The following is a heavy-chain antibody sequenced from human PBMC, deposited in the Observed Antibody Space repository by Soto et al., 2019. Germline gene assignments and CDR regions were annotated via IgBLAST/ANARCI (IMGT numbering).Heavy chain of an antibody. Sequence: SVKVSCKASGGTFSRYAISWVRQAPGQGLEWMGGIIPIFGTANYAQKFQGRVTITADESTSTAYMELSSLRSEDTAVYYCARDMIGGSGSYYWSDYHGQLTLFTVSS. V-gene: IGHV1-69*13. D-gene: IGHD3-10*01. CDR1: GGTFSRYA. CDR3: ARDMIGGSGSYYWSDY. J-gene: IGHJ4*02. CDR2: IIPIFGTA.